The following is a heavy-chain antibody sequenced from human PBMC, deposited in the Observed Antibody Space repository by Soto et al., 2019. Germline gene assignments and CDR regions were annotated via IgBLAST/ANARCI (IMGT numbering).Heavy chain of an antibody. Sequence: SVKVSCKASGFTFATSAVQWVRQARGQRLEWIGWIVVGSGYTDYAQKFQERLTITRDMSTGTAYMELSSLRSEDTAVYYCAAGTYDGSGYHYWGQGTLVTVSS. V-gene: IGHV1-58*01. CDR3: AAGTYDGSGYHY. D-gene: IGHD3-22*01. J-gene: IGHJ4*02. CDR1: GFTFATSA. CDR2: IVVGSGYT.